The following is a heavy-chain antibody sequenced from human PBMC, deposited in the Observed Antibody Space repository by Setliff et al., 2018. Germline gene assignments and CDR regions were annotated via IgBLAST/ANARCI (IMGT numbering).Heavy chain of an antibody. V-gene: IGHV4-38-2*01. CDR3: ARAGPTVTFFRVLVVSWWDP. CDR1: GYSISSGYY. D-gene: IGHD3-3*01. CDR2: IYHSGST. Sequence: SETLSLTCAVSGYSISSGYYWGWIRQPPGKGLEWIGSIYHSGSTYYNPSLKSRVTISVDTSKNQFSLKLTSVTAADTATYYCARAGPTVTFFRVLVVSWWDPWGQGSLVTVSS. J-gene: IGHJ5*02.